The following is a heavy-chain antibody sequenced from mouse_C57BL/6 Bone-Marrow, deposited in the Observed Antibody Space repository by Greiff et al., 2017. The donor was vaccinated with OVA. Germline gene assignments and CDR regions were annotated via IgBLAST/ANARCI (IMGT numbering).Heavy chain of an antibody. CDR1: GYTFTSYW. V-gene: IGHV1-59*01. D-gene: IGHD6-1*01. CDR2: IDPSDSYT. J-gene: IGHJ2*01. CDR3: APQLDY. Sequence: QVQLKQPGAELVRPGTSVKLSCKASGYTFTSYWMHWVKQRPGQGLEWIGVIDPSDSYTNYNQKFKGKATLTVDTSSSTAYMQLSSLTSEDSAVYYCAPQLDYWGQGTTLTVSS.